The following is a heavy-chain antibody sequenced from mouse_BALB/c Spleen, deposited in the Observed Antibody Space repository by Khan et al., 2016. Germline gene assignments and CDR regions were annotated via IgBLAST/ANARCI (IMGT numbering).Heavy chain of an antibody. Sequence: QIQLVQSGPELKKPGETVKISCKASGYTFTNYGMNWVKQAPGKGLKWMGWINTNTGEPTYAEEFKGRFAFSLETSARTAYLQINNLKNEDTATXSCAEVYYGSNWFAYWGQGTLVTVSA. D-gene: IGHD1-1*01. CDR1: GYTFTNYG. J-gene: IGHJ3*01. CDR3: AEVYYGSNWFAY. CDR2: INTNTGEP. V-gene: IGHV9-3*02.